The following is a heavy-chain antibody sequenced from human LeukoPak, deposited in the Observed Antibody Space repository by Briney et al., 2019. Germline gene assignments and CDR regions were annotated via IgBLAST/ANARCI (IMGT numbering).Heavy chain of an antibody. CDR3: ARGDPPPHNWFDP. V-gene: IGHV6-1*01. Sequence: SQTLSLTCAISGDSVSSNSPAWNWIRQSLSRGLEWLGRTYYRSKWYNDYAVSVKSRITINPDTSKNQFSLQLNSVTPEDTAVYYCARGDPPPHNWFDPWGQGTLVTVSS. J-gene: IGHJ5*02. CDR2: TYYRSKWYN. D-gene: IGHD2-21*02. CDR1: GDSVSSNSPA.